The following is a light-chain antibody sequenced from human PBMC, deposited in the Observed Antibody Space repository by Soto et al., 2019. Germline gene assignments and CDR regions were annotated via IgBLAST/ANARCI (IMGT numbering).Light chain of an antibody. J-gene: IGKJ2*01. V-gene: IGKV3D-20*02. Sequence: EIVLTQSPGTLSASPGERATLSCRASQSVSSNFLAWYQQKPGQTPRLLIYGASSRATGIPDRFSGSGSGTDFSLTISSLEPEDFAVYYCQQRSNWRYTFGQGTKLEIK. CDR3: QQRSNWRYT. CDR2: GAS. CDR1: QSVSSNF.